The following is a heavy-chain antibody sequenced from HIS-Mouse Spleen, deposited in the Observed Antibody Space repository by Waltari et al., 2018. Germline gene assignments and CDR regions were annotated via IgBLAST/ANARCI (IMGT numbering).Heavy chain of an antibody. CDR1: GGSISSSSYY. V-gene: IGHV4-39*07. J-gene: IGHJ2*01. CDR2: IYYSGSN. Sequence: QLQLQESGPGLVKPSETLSLTCTVSGGSISSSSYYWGWIRQPPGKGLEWIGSIYYSGSNYYNPSLKSRVTIAVDTSKNQFSLKLSSVTAADTAVYYCAREIPYSSSWYDLYFDLWGRGTLVTVSS. D-gene: IGHD6-13*01. CDR3: AREIPYSSSWYDLYFDL.